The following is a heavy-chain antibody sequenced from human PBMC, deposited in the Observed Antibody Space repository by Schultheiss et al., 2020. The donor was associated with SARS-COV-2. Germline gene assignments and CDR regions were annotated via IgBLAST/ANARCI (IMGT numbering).Heavy chain of an antibody. J-gene: IGHJ6*02. Sequence: ASVKVSCKAFGYTFTSYDINWVRQATGQGLEWMGWMNPNSGNTGYAQKFQGRVTMTRNTSISTAYMELSSLRSEDTAVYYCASGGMGSGWWLDYYGMDVWGQGTTVTVSS. CDR1: GYTFTSYD. CDR2: MNPNSGNT. D-gene: IGHD6-19*01. V-gene: IGHV1-8*01. CDR3: ASGGMGSGWWLDYYGMDV.